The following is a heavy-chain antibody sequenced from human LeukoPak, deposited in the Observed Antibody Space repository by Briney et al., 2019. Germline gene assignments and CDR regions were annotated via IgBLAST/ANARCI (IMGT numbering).Heavy chain of an antibody. J-gene: IGHJ4*02. V-gene: IGHV3-23*01. CDR3: AKSYNYGSGSYYNHFDS. D-gene: IGHD3-10*01. CDR2: VSGSGDST. Sequence: PGGSLRLSCAASGFTFSSYAMSWVRQAPGKGLEWVPTVSGSGDSTYYADSVKGRFTLSRDNSKNTLSLQMNSLRAEDTALYYCAKSYNYGSGSYYNHFDSWGQGTLVTVSS. CDR1: GFTFSSYA.